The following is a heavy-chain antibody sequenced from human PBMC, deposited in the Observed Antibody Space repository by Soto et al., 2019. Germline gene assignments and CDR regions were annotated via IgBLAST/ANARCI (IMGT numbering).Heavy chain of an antibody. D-gene: IGHD5-18*01. Sequence: QVQLVESGGGVVQPGRSLRPSCAASGFTFSSYAMHWVRQAPGKGLEWVAVISYDGSNKYYADSVKGRFTISRDNSKNTLYLQMNSLRAEDTAVYYCARDGPGYSYGESERHYYFDYWGQGTLVTVSS. CDR3: ARDGPGYSYGESERHYYFDY. CDR1: GFTFSSYA. CDR2: ISYDGSNK. J-gene: IGHJ4*02. V-gene: IGHV3-30-3*01.